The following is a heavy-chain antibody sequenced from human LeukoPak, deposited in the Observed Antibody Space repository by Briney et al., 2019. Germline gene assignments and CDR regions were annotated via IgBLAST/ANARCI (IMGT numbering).Heavy chain of an antibody. J-gene: IGHJ4*02. D-gene: IGHD6-25*01. CDR1: GFTFSSYS. Sequence: GGSLRLSCAASGFTFSSYSMKWVRQAPGKGLEWVSYISSSSGTIYYADSVKGRFTISRDNAKNSLYLQINSLRDEDTAVYYCARGIEAEYWGQGTMVTVSS. CDR2: ISSSSGTI. CDR3: ARGIEAEY. V-gene: IGHV3-48*02.